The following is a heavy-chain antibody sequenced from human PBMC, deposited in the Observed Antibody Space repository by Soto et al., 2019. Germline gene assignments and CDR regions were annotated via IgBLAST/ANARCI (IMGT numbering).Heavy chain of an antibody. CDR3: ARVPDY. CDR2: THHSGST. CDR1: GVSMSSSNW. J-gene: IGHJ4*02. Sequence: SETLSLTCTFSGVSMSSSNWWNWVRQPPGKGLEWIGETHHSGSTYYNPSLKSRVTISIDRSKNQFSLKLSSVTAADTAVYYCARVPDYWGQGILVTV. D-gene: IGHD2-2*01. V-gene: IGHV4-4*02.